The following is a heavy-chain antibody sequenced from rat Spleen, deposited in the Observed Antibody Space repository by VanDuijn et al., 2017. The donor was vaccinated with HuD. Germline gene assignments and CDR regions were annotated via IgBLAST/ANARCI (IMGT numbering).Heavy chain of an antibody. CDR1: GNSITSSYR. V-gene: IGHV3-3*01. CDR3: ARLLYGGYRGYYFDY. CDR2: IDSAGTT. Sequence: EVQLQESGPGLVKPSQSLSLTCSVHGNSITSSYRWNWIRKFPGNRLEWMGYIDSAGTTNSNPSLKSRISISRDTSKNQFFLQVNSVTTEDTATYYCARLLYGGYRGYYFDYWGQGVMVTVSS. D-gene: IGHD1-11*01. J-gene: IGHJ2*01.